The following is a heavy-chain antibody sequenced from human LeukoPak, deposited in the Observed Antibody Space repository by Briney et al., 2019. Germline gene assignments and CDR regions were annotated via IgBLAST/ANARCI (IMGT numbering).Heavy chain of an antibody. Sequence: GGSLRLSCAASGFTFSSYAMHWVRQAPGKGLEWVAVISYDGSNKNYADSVKGRFTISRDNSKNTLYLQMNSLRAEDTAVYYCARAPVAGGFDYRGQGTLVTVSS. J-gene: IGHJ4*02. CDR3: ARAPVAGGFDY. V-gene: IGHV3-30*04. CDR1: GFTFSSYA. D-gene: IGHD6-19*01. CDR2: ISYDGSNK.